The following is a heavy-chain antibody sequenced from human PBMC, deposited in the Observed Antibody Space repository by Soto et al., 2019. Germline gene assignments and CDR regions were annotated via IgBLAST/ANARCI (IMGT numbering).Heavy chain of an antibody. V-gene: IGHV1-8*01. D-gene: IGHD2-2*01. CDR2: MNPNSGNT. Sequence: ASVKVSCKASGYTFTSYDINWVRQATGQGLEWMGWMNPNSGNTGYAQKFQGRVTMTRNTSISTAYMELSSLRSEDTAVYYCASWGYCSSTSCNPNYYYYYMDVWGKGTTVTVSS. J-gene: IGHJ6*03. CDR3: ASWGYCSSTSCNPNYYYYYMDV. CDR1: GYTFTSYD.